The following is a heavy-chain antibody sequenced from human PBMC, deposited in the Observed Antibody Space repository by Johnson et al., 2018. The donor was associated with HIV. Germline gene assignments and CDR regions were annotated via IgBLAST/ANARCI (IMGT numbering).Heavy chain of an antibody. Sequence: VQLVESGGGLVQPGGSLRLSCAASGFTVSSNYMTWVRQAPGKGLEWVSILYSGGSTYYADSVKGRFSISRDNSKNTLFLQLNSLRAEDTAVYYCGRAKGNSYYGSGHDAFDLWGQVTMVAVSS. CDR3: GRAKGNSYYGSGHDAFDL. CDR1: GFTVSSNY. V-gene: IGHV3-66*02. J-gene: IGHJ3*01. D-gene: IGHD3-10*01. CDR2: LYSGGST.